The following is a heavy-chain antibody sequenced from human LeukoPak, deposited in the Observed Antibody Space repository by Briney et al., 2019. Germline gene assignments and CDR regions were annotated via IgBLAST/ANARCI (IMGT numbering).Heavy chain of an antibody. D-gene: IGHD3-10*01. V-gene: IGHV3-9*03. J-gene: IGHJ4*02. CDR1: GFTFDDYA. CDR2: ISWNSGSI. Sequence: PSGRSLRLSCAASGFTFDDYAMHWVRQAPGKGLEWVSGISWNSGSIGYADSVKGRFTISRDNAKNSLYLQMNSLRAEDMALYYCARASYYYGSGSYSYWGQGTLVTVSS. CDR3: ARASYYYGSGSYSY.